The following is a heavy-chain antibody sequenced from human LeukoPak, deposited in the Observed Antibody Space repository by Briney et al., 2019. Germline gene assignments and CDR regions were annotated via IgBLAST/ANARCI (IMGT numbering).Heavy chain of an antibody. CDR2: FDPEDGET. Sequence: ASVKVSCKVSGYTLTELSMHWVRQAPGKGLEWMGGFDPEDGETIYAQKFQGRVTMTEDTSTDTAYMELSSLRSEDTAVYYCATGSPGGIAALYYFDYWGQGTLVTVSS. J-gene: IGHJ4*02. V-gene: IGHV1-24*01. CDR1: GYTLTELS. D-gene: IGHD6-13*01. CDR3: ATGSPGGIAALYYFDY.